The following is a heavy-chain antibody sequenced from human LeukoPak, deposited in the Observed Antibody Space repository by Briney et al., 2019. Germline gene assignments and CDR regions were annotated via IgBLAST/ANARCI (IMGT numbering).Heavy chain of an antibody. Sequence: GGSLRLSCAGSGFTFDEHAMHWVQQAPGKGLEWVSGISWNSGSIAYADSVKGRFTISRDNAKNLLFLQMSSLRPADTALYYCVKGHCSSSSCFPNYYYYMDVWGTGTTVTVSS. CDR1: GFTFDEHA. D-gene: IGHD2-15*01. J-gene: IGHJ6*03. CDR2: ISWNSGSI. CDR3: VKGHCSSSSCFPNYYYYMDV. V-gene: IGHV3-9*01.